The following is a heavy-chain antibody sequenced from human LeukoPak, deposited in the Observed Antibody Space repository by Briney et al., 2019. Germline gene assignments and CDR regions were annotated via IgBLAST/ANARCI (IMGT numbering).Heavy chain of an antibody. D-gene: IGHD1-26*01. J-gene: IGHJ4*02. Sequence: GGSLRLSCAASGFTVSSNYMSWVRQAPGKGLEWVSAIYTGGSAYYADSVEGRFTISRDNSKNTLYLQMNRLRAEDTTESYCAREGSSIYDFDYWGQGTLVTVSS. CDR2: IYTGGSA. V-gene: IGHV3-66*01. CDR1: GFTVSSNY. CDR3: AREGSSIYDFDY.